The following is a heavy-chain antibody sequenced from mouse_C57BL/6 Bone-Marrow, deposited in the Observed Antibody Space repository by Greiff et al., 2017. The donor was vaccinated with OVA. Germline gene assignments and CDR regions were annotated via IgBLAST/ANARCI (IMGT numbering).Heavy chain of an antibody. CDR3: ARKGLDGSYWYFEV. CDR2: INPYNGGT. Sequence: VQLQQSGPVLVKPGASVKMSCKASGYTFTDYYMNWVKQSHGKSLEWIGVINPYNGGTSYNQKFKGKATLTVDKSSSTAYMELNSLTSEDSAVYYCARKGLDGSYWYFEVGGTGTTVTVSA. V-gene: IGHV1-19*01. CDR1: GYTFTDYY. J-gene: IGHJ1*03. D-gene: IGHD2-3*01.